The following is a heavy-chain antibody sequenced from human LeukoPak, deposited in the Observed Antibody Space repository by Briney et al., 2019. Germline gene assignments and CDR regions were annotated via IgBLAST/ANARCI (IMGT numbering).Heavy chain of an antibody. V-gene: IGHV4-59*01. CDR3: ARSIAAGGSPGY. J-gene: IGHJ4*02. Sequence: SETLSLTCTVSGGSISSYYWSWIRQPPGKGLEWIGYIYYSGSTNYNPSLKSRVTISVDTSKNQFSLKLSSVTAADTAVYYCARSIAAGGSPGYWGQGTLVTVSS. CDR1: GGSISSYY. D-gene: IGHD6-13*01. CDR2: IYYSGST.